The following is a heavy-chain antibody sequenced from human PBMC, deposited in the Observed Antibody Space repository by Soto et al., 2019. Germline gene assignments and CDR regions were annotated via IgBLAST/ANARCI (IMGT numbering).Heavy chain of an antibody. D-gene: IGHD2-21*01. J-gene: IGHJ4*02. V-gene: IGHV3-53*01. Sequence: PGGSLRLSCAASGFSVGGNYMSWARLAPGKGLECVSLTYSGGNPYYADSVRGRFTLSRDNSENTLYLQMNSLRVEDTAVYFCARGPHSDNWRQGTLVTVSS. CDR2: TYSGGNP. CDR3: ARGPHSDN. CDR1: GFSVGGNY.